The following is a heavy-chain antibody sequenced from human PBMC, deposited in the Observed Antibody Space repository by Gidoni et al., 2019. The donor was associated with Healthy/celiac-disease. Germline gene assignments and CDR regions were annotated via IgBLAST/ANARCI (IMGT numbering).Heavy chain of an antibody. CDR3: ARAGYSSSWRSYYYYMDV. J-gene: IGHJ6*03. V-gene: IGHV1-2*04. CDR2: INPNSGGT. D-gene: IGHD6-13*01. CDR1: GYTFTGYY. Sequence: QVQLVQSGAEVKKPGASVKVSCKASGYTFTGYYMHWVRQAPGQGLEWMGWINPNSGGTNYAQKFQGWVTMTRDTSISTAYMELSRLRSDDTAVYYCARAGYSSSWRSYYYYMDVWGKGTTVTVSS.